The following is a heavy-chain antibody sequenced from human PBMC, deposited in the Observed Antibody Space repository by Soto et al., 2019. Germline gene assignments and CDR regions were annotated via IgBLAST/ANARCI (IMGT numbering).Heavy chain of an antibody. D-gene: IGHD3-22*01. J-gene: IGHJ4*02. CDR1: GFTFSDFRDAW. V-gene: IGHV3-15*01. CDR2: IKSRGGGGTT. CDR3: SRSDYHYFGS. Sequence: GGSLRLSCATFGFTFSDFRDAWMGWVRQAPGQGLEWVSRIKSRGGGGTTDYAAPVKGRFTISRDDSKRTVYLQMNSLRVEDSAVYYCSRSDYHYFGSWGQVTLVTISS.